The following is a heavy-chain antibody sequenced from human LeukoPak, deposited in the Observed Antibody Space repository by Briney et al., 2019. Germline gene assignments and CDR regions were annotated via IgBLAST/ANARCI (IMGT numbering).Heavy chain of an antibody. J-gene: IGHJ4*02. CDR1: GGSISSYY. V-gene: IGHV4-4*07. CDR3: ARDRYYYDSSGGRGLDY. Sequence: SETLSLTCTVSGGSISSYYWSWIRQPAGKGLEWFGRIHTSGSTNYNPSLKSRVTMSVDTSKNQFSLKLSSVTAADTAVSYCARDRYYYDSSGGRGLDYWGQGTLVTVSS. CDR2: IHTSGST. D-gene: IGHD3-22*01.